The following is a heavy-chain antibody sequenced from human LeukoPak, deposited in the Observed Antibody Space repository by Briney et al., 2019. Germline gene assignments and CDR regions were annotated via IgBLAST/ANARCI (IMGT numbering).Heavy chain of an antibody. J-gene: IGHJ6*02. V-gene: IGHV1-69*01. D-gene: IGHD6-19*01. CDR1: GGTFSSYA. Sequence: SVKVSCKASGGTFSSYAISWVRQAPGQGLEWMGGIIPIFGTANYAQKFQGRATITADESTSTAYMELSSLRSEDTAVYYCARSLTGYSSGWFNYYYYYGMDVWGQGTTVTVSS. CDR2: IIPIFGTA. CDR3: ARSLTGYSSGWFNYYYYYGMDV.